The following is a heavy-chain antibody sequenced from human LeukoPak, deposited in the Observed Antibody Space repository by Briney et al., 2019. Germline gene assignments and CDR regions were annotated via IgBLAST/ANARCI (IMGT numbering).Heavy chain of an antibody. D-gene: IGHD3-10*01. CDR1: GGSISSSSYY. CDR3: ARPTPRGAFDI. V-gene: IGHV4-39*07. J-gene: IGHJ3*02. Sequence: NPSETLSLTCTVSGGSISSSSYYWGWIRQPPGKGLEWIGSIYYSGSTYYNPSLKSRVTISVDTSKNQFSLKLSSVTAADTAVYYCARPTPRGAFDIWGQGTMVTVS. CDR2: IYYSGST.